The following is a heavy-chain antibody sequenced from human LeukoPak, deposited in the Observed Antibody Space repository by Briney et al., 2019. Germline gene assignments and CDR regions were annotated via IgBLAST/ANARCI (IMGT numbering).Heavy chain of an antibody. CDR1: GGSFSGYY. V-gene: IGHV4-34*01. CDR3: ARGKEWFDP. Sequence: NPSETLSLTCAVYGGSFSGYYWSWIRQPPGKGLEWIGEINHSGSTNYNPSLKTRVTMSVDTSKNQFSLKLSSVTAADTAVYYCARGKEWFDPWGQGTLVTVSS. CDR2: INHSGST. J-gene: IGHJ5*02.